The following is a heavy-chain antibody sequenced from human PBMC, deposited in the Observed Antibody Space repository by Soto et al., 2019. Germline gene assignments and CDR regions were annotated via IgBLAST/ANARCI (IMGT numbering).Heavy chain of an antibody. Sequence: QVQLVESGGGVVQPGRSLRLSCAASGFTFSSYGMHWVRQALGKGLEWVAVIWYDGSNKYYADSVKGRFTISRDNSKNTLYLQMNSLRAEDTAVYYCATEAMDTAMVAETDYWGQGTLVTVSS. D-gene: IGHD5-18*01. CDR3: ATEAMDTAMVAETDY. J-gene: IGHJ4*02. CDR2: IWYDGSNK. CDR1: GFTFSSYG. V-gene: IGHV3-33*01.